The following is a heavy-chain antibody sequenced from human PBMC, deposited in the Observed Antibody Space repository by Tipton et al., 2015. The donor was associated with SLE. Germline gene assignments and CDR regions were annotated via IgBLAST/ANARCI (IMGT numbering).Heavy chain of an antibody. J-gene: IGHJ4*02. V-gene: IGHV4-34*01. CDR1: GGSFSGYY. CDR3: ASPKAAAAGRAFDY. Sequence: TLSLTCAVYGGSFSGYYWSWIRQPPGKGLEWIGEINHSGSTNYNPSLKSRVTISVDTSKNQLSLKLSSVTAADTAVYYCASPKAAAAGRAFDYWGQGTLVTVSS. D-gene: IGHD6-13*01. CDR2: INHSGST.